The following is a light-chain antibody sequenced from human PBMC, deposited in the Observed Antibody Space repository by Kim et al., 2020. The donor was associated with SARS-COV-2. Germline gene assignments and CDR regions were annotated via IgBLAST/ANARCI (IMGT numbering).Light chain of an antibody. J-gene: IGLJ2*01. CDR3: GTWDSSLSAVV. CDR2: DNN. V-gene: IGLV1-51*01. Sequence: QSVLTQPPSVSAAPGQKVTISCSGSSSNIGNNYVSWYQQLPGTAPKLLIYDNNKRPSGIPDRFSGSKSGTSATLGITGLQTGDEADYYCGTWDSSLSAVVFGGGTKRNVL. CDR1: SSNIGNNY.